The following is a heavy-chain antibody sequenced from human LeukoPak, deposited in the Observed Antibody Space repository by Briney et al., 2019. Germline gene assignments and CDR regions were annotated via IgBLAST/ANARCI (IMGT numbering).Heavy chain of an antibody. Sequence: SETLSLTCTVSGGSINIYYWSWIRQPAGKGLEWIGRIYTSGSTNYNPSLKTRVTMSVDTSKNQFSLKLSSVTAADTAVYYCAKDNSDTGNWFDPWGQGTLVTVSS. J-gene: IGHJ5*02. D-gene: IGHD4-23*01. CDR2: IYTSGST. V-gene: IGHV4-4*07. CDR1: GGSINIYY. CDR3: AKDNSDTGNWFDP.